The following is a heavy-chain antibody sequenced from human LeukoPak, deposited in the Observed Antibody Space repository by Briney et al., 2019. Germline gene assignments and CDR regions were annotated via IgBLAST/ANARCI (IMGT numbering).Heavy chain of an antibody. D-gene: IGHD4-11*01. CDR1: GFTFNHYG. Sequence: GRSLRPSCAAAGFTFNHYGMHWVRQAPGKGLEWVSVIWSDGTNKYYAASVKGRFTISRDDFDKTVYLQMSSLRPDDTGVYYCARDAQRGFDYSNSLQYWGQGTPVTVST. V-gene: IGHV3-33*01. J-gene: IGHJ4*02. CDR2: IWSDGTNK. CDR3: ARDAQRGFDYSNSLQY.